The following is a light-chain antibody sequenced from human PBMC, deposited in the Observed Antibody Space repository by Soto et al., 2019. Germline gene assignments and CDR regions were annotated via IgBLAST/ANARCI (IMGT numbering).Light chain of an antibody. CDR2: GAY. CDR3: KQYVSLPIT. J-gene: IGKJ5*01. Sequence: EIVLTQSPGTLSLSPEERATLSCRASQSVSSTNLAWYLHTPGQAHRLLTYGAYSRASGIQDRFSGSGSGTDFTRTIRRVEPEDFAVYYCKQYVSLPITFGQGTRLEIK. CDR1: QSVSSTN. V-gene: IGKV3-20*01.